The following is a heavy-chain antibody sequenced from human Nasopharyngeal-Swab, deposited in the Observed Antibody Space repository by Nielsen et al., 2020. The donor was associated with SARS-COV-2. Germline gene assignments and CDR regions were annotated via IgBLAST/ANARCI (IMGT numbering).Heavy chain of an antibody. CDR3: ARQSDRGYGANPDGFDI. J-gene: IGHJ3*02. CDR2: MYYAGTM. V-gene: IGHV4-39*01. Sequence: SETLSLTCSVSGGSIASRSSYWGWIRQPPGTGLEWIGSMYYAGTMYYSPSLRSRVTMSVDTSKNQFSLKLTSMTAADTAVYYCARQSDRGYGANPDGFDIWGQGTMVTVSS. D-gene: IGHD4-23*01. CDR1: GGSIASRSSY.